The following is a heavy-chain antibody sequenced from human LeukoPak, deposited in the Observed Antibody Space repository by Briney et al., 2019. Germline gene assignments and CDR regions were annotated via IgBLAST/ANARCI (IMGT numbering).Heavy chain of an antibody. D-gene: IGHD2-21*02. V-gene: IGHV4-39*07. CDR3: ARVVGTANNYYFEH. CDR1: GGSISSSSYY. Sequence: SETLSLTCTVSGGSISSSSYYWGWIRQPPGKGLEWIGSIYYSGSTYYNPSLKSRVTISVDTSKNQFSLKLSSVTAADTAVYYCARVVGTANNYYFEHWGQGTLVTVSS. J-gene: IGHJ4*02. CDR2: IYYSGST.